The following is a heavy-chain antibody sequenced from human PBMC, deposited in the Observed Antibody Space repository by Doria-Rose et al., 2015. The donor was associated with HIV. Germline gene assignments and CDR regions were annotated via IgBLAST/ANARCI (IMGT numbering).Heavy chain of an antibody. CDR2: MFSADER. D-gene: IGHD6-13*01. J-gene: IGHJ4*02. V-gene: IGHV2-26*01. Sequence: QVQLVQSGPVLVKPTETLTLTCTVSGVSLSSPGMGVSWIRQPLGKALEWLANMFSADERSYKTSLNSRLTISRGTSKSQVVLTMTDMDPVDTATYYCARIKSSRWYHKYYFDFWGQGTLVIVSA. CDR1: GVSLSSPGMG. CDR3: ARIKSSRWYHKYYFDF.